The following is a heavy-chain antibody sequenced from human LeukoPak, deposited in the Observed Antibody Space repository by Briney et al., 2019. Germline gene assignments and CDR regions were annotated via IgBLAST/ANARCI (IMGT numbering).Heavy chain of an antibody. CDR1: GGTFSSYA. D-gene: IGHD3-16*01. CDR2: IIPIFGTA. J-gene: IGHJ4*02. Sequence: SVKVSCKASGGTFSSYAISWVRQAPGQGLEWMGGIIPIFGTANYAQKFQGRVTITTDESTSTAYMELSSLRSEDTAVYYCARRVPGPQLGEYVAYYFDHWGQGTLVTVSS. CDR3: ARRVPGPQLGEYVAYYFDH. V-gene: IGHV1-69*05.